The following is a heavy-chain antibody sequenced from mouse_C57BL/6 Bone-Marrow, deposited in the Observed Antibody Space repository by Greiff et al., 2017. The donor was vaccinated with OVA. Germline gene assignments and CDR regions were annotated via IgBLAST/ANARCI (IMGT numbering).Heavy chain of an antibody. V-gene: IGHV1-82*01. CDR1: GYAFSSSW. J-gene: IGHJ3*01. CDR2: IYPGDGDT. CDR3: ARWDYPWFAY. D-gene: IGHD2-4*01. Sequence: QVQLQQSGPELVKPGASVKISCKASGYAFSSSWMNWVKQRPGKGLEWIGRIYPGDGDTNYNGKFKGKATLTADKSSSTAYMQLSSLTSEDSAVYFCARWDYPWFAYWGQGTLVTVSA.